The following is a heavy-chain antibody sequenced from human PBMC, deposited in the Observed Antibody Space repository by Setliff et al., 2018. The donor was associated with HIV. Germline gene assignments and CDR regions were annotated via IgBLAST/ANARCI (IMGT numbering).Heavy chain of an antibody. CDR1: GYTLTELY. V-gene: IGHV1-24*01. Sequence: ASVKVSCKVSGYTLTELYMHWVRQAPGKGLEWMGGFDPEDGETIYAQKFQGRVTMTEDTSTDTAYMELSSLRSEDTAVYYCATGESIAAAPFDYWGQGTLVTVSS. D-gene: IGHD6-13*01. CDR2: FDPEDGET. CDR3: ATGESIAAAPFDY. J-gene: IGHJ4*02.